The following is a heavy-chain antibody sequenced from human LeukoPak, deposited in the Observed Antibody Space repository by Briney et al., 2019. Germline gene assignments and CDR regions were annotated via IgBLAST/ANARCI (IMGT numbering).Heavy chain of an antibody. CDR1: GGYISTYY. D-gene: IGHD2-2*01. CDR3: TRDKGPSADRTAFDF. CDR2: VYYSGST. V-gene: IGHV4-59*01. J-gene: IGHJ4*02. Sequence: SGTLSLTCSVSGGYISTYYWSWIRQPPGRGLEWIGYVYYSGSTNYNPSLKSRVTMSVDTSKNQFSLQLRSVTPADTAVYYCTRDKGPSADRTAFDFWGQGTLVTVSS.